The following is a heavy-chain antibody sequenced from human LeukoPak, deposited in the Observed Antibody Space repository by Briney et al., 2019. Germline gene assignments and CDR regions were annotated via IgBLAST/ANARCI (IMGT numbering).Heavy chain of an antibody. Sequence: ASVEVSCKASGYTFTGYYMHWVRQAPGQGLEWMGWINPNSGGTNYAQKFQGRVTMTRDTSISTAYMELSRLRSDDTAVYYCARTKIPARPAGFFDYWGQGTLVTVSS. CDR1: GYTFTGYY. J-gene: IGHJ4*02. CDR2: INPNSGGT. V-gene: IGHV1-2*02. CDR3: ARTKIPARPAGFFDY. D-gene: IGHD6-6*01.